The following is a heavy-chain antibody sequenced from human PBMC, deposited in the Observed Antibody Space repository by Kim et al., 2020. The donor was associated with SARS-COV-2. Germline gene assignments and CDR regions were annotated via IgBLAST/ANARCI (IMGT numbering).Heavy chain of an antibody. CDR2: ISSSGSTI. D-gene: IGHD2-15*01. V-gene: IGHV3-48*03. J-gene: IGHJ6*02. Sequence: GGSLRLSCAASGFTFSSYEMNWVRQAPGKGLEWVSYISSSGSTIYYADSVKGRFTISRDNAKNSLYLQMNSLRAEDTAVYYCARDSGGGPAFWVVFLPDGMDVWGQGTTVTVSS. CDR3: ARDSGGGPAFWVVFLPDGMDV. CDR1: GFTFSSYE.